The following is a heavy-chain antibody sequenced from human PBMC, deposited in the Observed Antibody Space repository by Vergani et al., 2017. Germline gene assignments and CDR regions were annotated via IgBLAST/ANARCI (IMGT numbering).Heavy chain of an antibody. D-gene: IGHD3-22*01. CDR1: GGSFSGYY. J-gene: IGHJ4*02. CDR3: AGTEYYDSSIDY. CDR2: INHSGST. V-gene: IGHV4-34*01. Sequence: QVQLQQWGAGLLKPSETLSLTCAVYGGSFSGYYWSWIRQPPGKGLEWIGEINHSGSTNYNPSLKSRVTISVDTSKNQFSLKLSSVTAADTAVYYCAGTEYYDSSIDYWGQGTLVTVSS.